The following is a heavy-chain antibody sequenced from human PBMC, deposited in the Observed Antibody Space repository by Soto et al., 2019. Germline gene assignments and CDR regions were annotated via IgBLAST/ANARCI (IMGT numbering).Heavy chain of an antibody. CDR3: AGDPDYGDDWGYFFDS. CDR2: INPTSGGT. D-gene: IGHD4-17*01. J-gene: IGHJ4*02. V-gene: IGHV1-2*02. CDR1: GYTFAAYY. Sequence: QVQLVQSGAEVKKPGASVKVSCKTSGYTFAAYYIHWIRQAPGQGLEWMGWINPTSGGTVYAQNCQDRVTMTRDTSISTAYMELRRLNSDDTAVYYCAGDPDYGDDWGYFFDSGGQGTPVTVSS.